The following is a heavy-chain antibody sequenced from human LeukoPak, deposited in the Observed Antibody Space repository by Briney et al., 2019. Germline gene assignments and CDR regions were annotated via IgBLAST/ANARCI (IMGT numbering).Heavy chain of an antibody. Sequence: SETLSLTCTVSGGSIGSSTYYWGWIRQPPGKGLEWIGNIYHSGSTYYNPSLKSRVIISIDTSKNQFSLKLSSVTAADTAVYYCARAGYYYGSGIDYFDYWGQGTLVTVSS. CDR2: IYHSGST. CDR1: GGSIGSSTYY. D-gene: IGHD3-10*01. CDR3: ARAGYYYGSGIDYFDY. V-gene: IGHV4-39*07. J-gene: IGHJ4*02.